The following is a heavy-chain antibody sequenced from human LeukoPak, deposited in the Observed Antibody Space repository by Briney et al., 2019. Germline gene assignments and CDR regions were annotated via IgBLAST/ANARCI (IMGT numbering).Heavy chain of an antibody. D-gene: IGHD3-10*01. J-gene: IGHJ4*02. CDR3: VRGMVRGVILDY. V-gene: IGHV4-31*03. Sequence: PSETLSLTCTVSGGSISSGGYYWSWIRQHPGKGLEWIGYIYYSGSTYYNPSLKSRVTISVDTSKNQFSLKLSSVTAADTAVYYCVRGMVRGVILDYWGQGTLVTVSS. CDR1: GGSISSGGYY. CDR2: IYYSGST.